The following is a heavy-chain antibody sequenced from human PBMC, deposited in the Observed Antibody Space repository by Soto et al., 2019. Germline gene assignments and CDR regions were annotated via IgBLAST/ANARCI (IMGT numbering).Heavy chain of an antibody. CDR1: GGTFSSYA. V-gene: IGHV1-69*13. CDR3: ARSLLEYSSGWYWFDP. J-gene: IGHJ5*02. Sequence: SVKVSCKASGGTFSSYAISWVRQAPGQGLEWMGGIIPIFGTANYAQKFQGRVTITADESTSTAYMELSSLRSEDTAVYYCARSLLEYSSGWYWFDPWGQGTLVTVSS. CDR2: IIPIFGTA. D-gene: IGHD6-19*01.